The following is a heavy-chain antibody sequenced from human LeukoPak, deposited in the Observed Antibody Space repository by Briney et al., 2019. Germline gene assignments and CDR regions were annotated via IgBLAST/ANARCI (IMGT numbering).Heavy chain of an antibody. CDR2: INPNSGGT. V-gene: IGHV1-2*02. Sequence: GASVKVSCKASGYTFTGYYMHWVRQAPGQGLEWMGWINPNSGGTNYAQKFQGRVTMTRDTSISTAYMELSRLRSDDTAVYYCARLGYCSGGSCGEFDYWGQGTLVTVSS. D-gene: IGHD2-15*01. J-gene: IGHJ4*02. CDR3: ARLGYCSGGSCGEFDY. CDR1: GYTFTGYY.